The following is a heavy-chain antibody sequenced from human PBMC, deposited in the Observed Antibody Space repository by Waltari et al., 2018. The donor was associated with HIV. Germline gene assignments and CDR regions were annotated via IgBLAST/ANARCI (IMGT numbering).Heavy chain of an antibody. D-gene: IGHD3-16*02. CDR3: VRDPLPNCGADSCYRL. CDR1: GFSFEGYA. Sequence: EVRLDESGGNTVQPGRSLRLSCVGSGFSFEGYALSWFRQRPGKAPEWVGFVRRKTYGGAWDYAASVNGRLVISRDDSGTIIHLDMTRLKTEDTGVYYCVRDPLPNCGADSCYRLWGRGTVVTVTS. J-gene: IGHJ1*01. V-gene: IGHV3-49*03. CDR2: VRRKTYGGAW.